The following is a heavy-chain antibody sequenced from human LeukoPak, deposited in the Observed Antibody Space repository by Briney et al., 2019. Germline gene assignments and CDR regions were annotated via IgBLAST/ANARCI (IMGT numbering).Heavy chain of an antibody. CDR2: MNPNSGGT. D-gene: IGHD3-9*01. V-gene: IGHV1-2*02. J-gene: IGHJ4*02. CDR1: GYTFTSYD. Sequence: ASVKVSCKASGYTFTSYDINWVRQATGQGLEWMGWMNPNSGGTNYAQKFQGRVTMTRDTSISTAYMELSRLRSDDTAVYYCARARNYDILTGYDLFDYWGQGTLVTVSS. CDR3: ARARNYDILTGYDLFDY.